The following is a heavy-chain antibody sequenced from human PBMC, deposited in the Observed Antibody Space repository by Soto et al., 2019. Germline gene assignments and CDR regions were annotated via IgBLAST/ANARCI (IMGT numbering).Heavy chain of an antibody. J-gene: IGHJ4*02. CDR2: ISAYNGNT. D-gene: IGHD5-12*01. Sequence: ASVKVSCKASGYTFTSYGISWVRQAPGQGLEWMGWISAYNGNTNYAQKLQGRVTMTTDTSTSTAYMELRSLRSDDTAVYYCARGVEENIAATIFDYWGQGTLVTVSS. CDR1: GYTFTSYG. CDR3: ARGVEENIAATIFDY. V-gene: IGHV1-18*01.